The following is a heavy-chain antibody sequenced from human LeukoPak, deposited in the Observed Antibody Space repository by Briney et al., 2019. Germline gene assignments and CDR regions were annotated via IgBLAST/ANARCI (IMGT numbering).Heavy chain of an antibody. CDR1: GYTFTSYD. D-gene: IGHD3-3*01. V-gene: IGHV1-8*01. J-gene: IGHJ6*03. Sequence: GASVKVSCKASGYTFTSYDINWVRQATGQGLEWMGWMNPNSGNTGYAQKFQGRVTMTRNTSISTAYMELSSLRSEDTAVYYCARNGLRNYDFWSGKSYYYYMDVWGKGTTVTVSS. CDR2: MNPNSGNT. CDR3: ARNGLRNYDFWSGKSYYYYMDV.